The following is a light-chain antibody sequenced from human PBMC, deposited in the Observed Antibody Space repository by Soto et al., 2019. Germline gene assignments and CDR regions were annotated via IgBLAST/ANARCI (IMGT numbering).Light chain of an antibody. J-gene: IGKJ1*01. CDR3: QQYNSQGT. V-gene: IGKV1-5*03. CDR1: QSISSW. Sequence: EIELIPAASTPSASIGDRVTITCRASQSISSWLAWYQQKPGKAPKLLIYKASSLESGVPSRFSGSGSGTEFTLTISSLQPDDFATYYCQQYNSQGTFGHGTKVDIK. CDR2: KAS.